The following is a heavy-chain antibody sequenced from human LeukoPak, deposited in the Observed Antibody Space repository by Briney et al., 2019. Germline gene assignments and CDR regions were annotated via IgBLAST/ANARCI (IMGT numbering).Heavy chain of an antibody. CDR1: GFTFSSYW. V-gene: IGHV3-74*01. D-gene: IGHD2-15*01. J-gene: IGHJ4*02. CDR2: INSDGSST. Sequence: PGGSLRLSCAASGFTFSSYWMHWVRQAPGKGLVWVSRINSDGSSTSYADSVKGRFTTSRDNAKNTLYLQMNSLRAEDTAVYYCARRYCSGGSCYPLGYWGQGTLVTVSS. CDR3: ARRYCSGGSCYPLGY.